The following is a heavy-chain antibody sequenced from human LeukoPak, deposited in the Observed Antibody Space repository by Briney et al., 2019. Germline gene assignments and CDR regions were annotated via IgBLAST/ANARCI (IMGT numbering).Heavy chain of an antibody. Sequence: ASVKVSCKASGGTFSSYGISWVRQAPGQGLEWMGWISAYNGNTNYAQKLQGRVTMTTDTSTRTAYMELRGLRSDDTAMYYCARDQAATNTQVRFCLDWGQGTLVTVSS. CDR3: ARDQAATNTQVRFCLD. CDR1: GGTFSSYG. CDR2: ISAYNGNT. D-gene: IGHD3-9*01. J-gene: IGHJ4*02. V-gene: IGHV1-18*01.